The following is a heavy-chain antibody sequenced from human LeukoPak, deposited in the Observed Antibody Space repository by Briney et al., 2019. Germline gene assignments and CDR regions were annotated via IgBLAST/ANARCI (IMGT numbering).Heavy chain of an antibody. Sequence: SETLSLTCTVSGRSIISGDYYWSWIRQPPGKGLEWIGYIYYSGSTYYNPSLKSRVSISVDTSKHQFSLKLSSVTAADTAVYYCARSVGRGVYYDSSGYLDYWGQGTLVTVSS. CDR1: GRSIISGDYY. J-gene: IGHJ4*02. CDR2: IYYSGST. CDR3: ARSVGRGVYYDSSGYLDY. D-gene: IGHD3-22*01. V-gene: IGHV4-30-4*08.